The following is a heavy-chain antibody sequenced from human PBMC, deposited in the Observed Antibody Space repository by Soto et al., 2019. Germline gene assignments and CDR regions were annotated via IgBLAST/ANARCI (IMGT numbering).Heavy chain of an antibody. Sequence: GGSLRLSCAASGFTFSSYSMNWVRQAPGKGLEWVSSISSSSSYIYYADSVKGRFTISRDNAKNSLYLQMNSLRAEDTAVYYCARVVLVRRTYYYYYMDVWGKGTTVTVSS. J-gene: IGHJ6*03. CDR1: GFTFSSYS. CDR3: ARVVLVRRTYYYYYMDV. V-gene: IGHV3-21*01. D-gene: IGHD6-13*01. CDR2: ISSSSSYI.